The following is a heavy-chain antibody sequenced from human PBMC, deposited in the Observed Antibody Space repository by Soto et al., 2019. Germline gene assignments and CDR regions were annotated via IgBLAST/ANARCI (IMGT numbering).Heavy chain of an antibody. CDR2: IYYSGRT. CDR3: ARHPTASTLGMDV. D-gene: IGHD6-6*01. V-gene: IGHV4-39*01. Sequence: SETLSLTCSVSGGSISSNIYYWGWIRQPPGKGLEWIGSIYYSGRTYYNASLMSRVTMSVDTSKNQFSLKLSSRTAADTAVYYWARHPTASTLGMDVWGQGIPVTVSS. J-gene: IGHJ6*02. CDR1: GGSISSNIYY.